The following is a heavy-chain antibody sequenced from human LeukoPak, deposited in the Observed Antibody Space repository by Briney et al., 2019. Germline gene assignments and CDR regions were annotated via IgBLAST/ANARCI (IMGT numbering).Heavy chain of an antibody. Sequence: GGSLRLSCAASGFTFSSYAMNWVRQAPGKGLEWVSIIGGGDGTTYYADSVKGRFTISRDNFQNTLYLQMNSLRAEDTAVYYCARRNAAYGPFDPWGPGTLVTVSS. J-gene: IGHJ5*02. D-gene: IGHD3-10*01. V-gene: IGHV3-23*01. CDR1: GFTFSSYA. CDR2: IGGGDGTT. CDR3: ARRNAAYGPFDP.